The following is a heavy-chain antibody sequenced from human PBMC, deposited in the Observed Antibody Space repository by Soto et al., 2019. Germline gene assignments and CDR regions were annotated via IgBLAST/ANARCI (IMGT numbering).Heavy chain of an antibody. CDR1: GGSISSSNW. CDR3: ARADYSNYGGWFDP. J-gene: IGHJ5*02. D-gene: IGHD4-4*01. Sequence: QVQLQESGPGLVKPSGTLSLTCAVSGGSISSSNWWSWVRQPPGKGLEWIGEFYHSGSTNYNPSLKSRVTISVDKSKNQFSLKLSSVIAADTAVYYCARADYSNYGGWFDPWGQGTLVTVSS. CDR2: FYHSGST. V-gene: IGHV4-4*02.